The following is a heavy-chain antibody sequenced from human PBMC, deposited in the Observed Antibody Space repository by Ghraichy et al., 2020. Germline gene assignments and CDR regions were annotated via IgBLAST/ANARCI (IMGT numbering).Heavy chain of an antibody. J-gene: IGHJ6*02. V-gene: IGHV3-66*01. CDR3: ARDREYGDSYATSYYYYYGMDV. CDR1: GFTVSSNY. CDR2: IYSGGST. Sequence: GGSLRLSCAASGFTVSSNYMSWVRQAPGKGLEWVSVIYSGGSTYYADSVKGRFTISRDNSKNTLYLQMNSLRAEDTAVYYCARDREYGDSYATSYYYYYGMDVWGQGTTVTVSS. D-gene: IGHD4-17*01.